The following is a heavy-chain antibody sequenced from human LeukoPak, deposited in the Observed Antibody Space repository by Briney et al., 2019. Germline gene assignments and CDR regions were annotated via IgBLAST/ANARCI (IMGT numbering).Heavy chain of an antibody. CDR2: SNAGNGNT. J-gene: IGHJ4*02. CDR1: GYTFTTYA. Sequence: ASVKVSCKASGYTFTTYAMHWVRQAPGQRLEWMGWSNAGNGNTKYSQEFQGRVTITRDTSASTAYMELSSLRSEDTAVYYCAVQYSGYAEQFDYWGQGTLVTVSS. CDR3: AVQYSGYAEQFDY. V-gene: IGHV1-3*02. D-gene: IGHD5-12*01.